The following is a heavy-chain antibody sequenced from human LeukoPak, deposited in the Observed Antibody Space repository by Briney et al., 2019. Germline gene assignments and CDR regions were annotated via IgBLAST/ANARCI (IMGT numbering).Heavy chain of an antibody. D-gene: IGHD4-17*01. CDR3: AREHGDYVSFDY. CDR1: GFTFSSYA. CDR2: ISYDGSNK. J-gene: IGHJ4*02. Sequence: GRSLRLSCAASGFTFSSYAMHWVRQAPGKGLEWVAVISYDGSNKYYADSVKGRFTISRDNSKNTLYLQMNSLRAEDTAVYYCAREHGDYVSFDYWGQGTLATVSS. V-gene: IGHV3-30-3*01.